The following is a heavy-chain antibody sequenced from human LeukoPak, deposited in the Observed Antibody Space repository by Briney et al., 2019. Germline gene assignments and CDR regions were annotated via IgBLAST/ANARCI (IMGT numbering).Heavy chain of an antibody. CDR2: ISGSSSFI. D-gene: IGHD1-20*01. V-gene: IGHV3-21*01. CDR1: ESTFSSYG. CDR3: ARGPNNYSLDY. Sequence: PGGSLRLSCAASESTFSSYGMYWVRQAPGKGLEWVSFISGSSSFIYYADSVKGRFTISRDNTKNSLYLQMNSLRAEDTAVYYCARGPNNYSLDYWGQGTLVTVSS. J-gene: IGHJ4*02.